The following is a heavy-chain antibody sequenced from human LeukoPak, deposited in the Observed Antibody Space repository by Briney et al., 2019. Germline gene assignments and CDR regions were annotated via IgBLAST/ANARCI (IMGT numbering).Heavy chain of an antibody. CDR2: IIPIFGTA. D-gene: IGHD3-10*01. Sequence: ASVKVSCKASGYTFTSYDINWVRQAPGQGLEWMGGIIPIFGTANYAQKFQGRVTITADESTSTAYMELSSLRSEDTAVYYCARGYRWFGPTGGFDPWGQGTLVTVSS. CDR3: ARGYRWFGPTGGFDP. V-gene: IGHV1-69*13. CDR1: GYTFTSYD. J-gene: IGHJ5*02.